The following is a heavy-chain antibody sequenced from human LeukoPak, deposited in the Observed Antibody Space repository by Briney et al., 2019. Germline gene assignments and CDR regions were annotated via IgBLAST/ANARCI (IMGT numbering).Heavy chain of an antibody. CDR3: ARGLGYSSSWDRPFDY. CDR2: ISAYNGNT. CDR1: GYTFTSYG. D-gene: IGHD6-13*01. J-gene: IGHJ4*02. Sequence: ASVTLTCKASGYTFTSYGISWVRLAPGQGLEWMGWISAYNGNTNYAQKLQGRVTMTTDTSTSTAYMELRSLRSDDTAVYYCARGLGYSSSWDRPFDYGGEASLATVSS. V-gene: IGHV1-18*01.